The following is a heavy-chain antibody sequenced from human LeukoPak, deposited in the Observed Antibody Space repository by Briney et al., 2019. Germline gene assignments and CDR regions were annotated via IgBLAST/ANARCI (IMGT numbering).Heavy chain of an antibody. V-gene: IGHV1-69*13. CDR3: AGIAYCGADCHAFDV. CDR2: IMFTFGTT. J-gene: IGHJ3*01. Sequence: SSVNVSCKASGGSFSKYGITWVRQAPGQGLEWMGGIMFTFGTTKYAQRFQGRVTISADESTSTAYMEVSSLRSEDTAVYYCAGIAYCGADCHAFDVRGQGTIPIVSS. D-gene: IGHD2-21*01. CDR1: GGSFSKYG.